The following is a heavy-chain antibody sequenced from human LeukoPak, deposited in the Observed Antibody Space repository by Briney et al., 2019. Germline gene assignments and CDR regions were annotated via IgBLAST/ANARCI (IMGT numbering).Heavy chain of an antibody. CDR1: GFTFSSYW. D-gene: IGHD3-22*01. Sequence: PGGSLRLSCAASGFTFSSYWMSWVRQAPGKGLEWVANIKQDGSEKYYADSVKGRFTISRDNSKNTLYLQMNSLRAEDTAVYYCARDYYDSSGYYYYFDYWGQGTLVTVSS. V-gene: IGHV3-7*01. CDR2: IKQDGSEK. CDR3: ARDYYDSSGYYYYFDY. J-gene: IGHJ4*02.